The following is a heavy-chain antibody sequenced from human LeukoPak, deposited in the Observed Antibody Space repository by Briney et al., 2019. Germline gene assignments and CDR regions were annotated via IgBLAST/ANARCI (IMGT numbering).Heavy chain of an antibody. CDR1: GASISGGDYF. V-gene: IGHV4-30-2*03. CDR3: ARHSQWLVQQGFDY. Sequence: SQTLSLTCAVSGASISGGDYFWSWIRQPPGKGLEWIGYIYDSGSTYYNPSLKSRVTISVDTSKNQFSLKLSSVTAADTAVYYCARHSQWLVQQGFDYWGQGTLVTVSS. CDR2: IYDSGST. J-gene: IGHJ4*02. D-gene: IGHD6-19*01.